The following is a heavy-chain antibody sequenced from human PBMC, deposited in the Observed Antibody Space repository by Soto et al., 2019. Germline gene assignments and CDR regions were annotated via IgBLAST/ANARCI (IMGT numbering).Heavy chain of an antibody. Sequence: EVQLVESGGGLVQPGGSQRLSCAASGFTFSDHYMDWVRQAPGKGLEWVGRIRNKANSYTTDYAASVKGRFTISRDDSKDSLYLQMNSLKTEETAIYYCARESGKGAYFDYWGHGTLATVSS. CDR2: IRNKANSYTT. J-gene: IGHJ4*01. CDR3: ARESGKGAYFDY. V-gene: IGHV3-72*01. D-gene: IGHD1-26*01. CDR1: GFTFSDHY.